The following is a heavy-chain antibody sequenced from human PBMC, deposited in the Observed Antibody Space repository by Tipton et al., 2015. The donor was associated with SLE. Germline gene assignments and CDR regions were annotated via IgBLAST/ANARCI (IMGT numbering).Heavy chain of an antibody. V-gene: IGHV3-21*01. CDR1: GFTLSVYS. Sequence: SLRLSCVAPGFTLSVYSMNWVRQAPGKGLEWVSFISSISSYTFYADSVKGRFTISRDNAKNSLFLQMNSLRAEDTAVYYCARDGRGDYPKGVMDVWGKGTTVTVSS. CDR2: ISSISSYT. D-gene: IGHD4-17*01. CDR3: ARDGRGDYPKGVMDV. J-gene: IGHJ6*04.